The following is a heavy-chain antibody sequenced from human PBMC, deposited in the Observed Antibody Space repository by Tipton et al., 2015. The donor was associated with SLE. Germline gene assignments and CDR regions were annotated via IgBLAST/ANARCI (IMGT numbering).Heavy chain of an antibody. CDR2: INPNTGGT. CDR3: ARERELTSRFLDY. Sequence: QLVQSGAEVKKPGASVKVSCKASGYTFTGYYMHWVRQAPGQGLEWMGRINPNTGGTNYAQKFQGRVTMTRDTSIRTAYMELSSLRSDDTAVYYCARERELTSRFLDYWGQGALVTVSS. V-gene: IGHV1-2*06. J-gene: IGHJ4*02. CDR1: GYTFTGYY. D-gene: IGHD1-26*01.